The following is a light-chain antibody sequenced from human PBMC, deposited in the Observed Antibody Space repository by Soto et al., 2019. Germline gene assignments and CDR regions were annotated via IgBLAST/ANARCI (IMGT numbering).Light chain of an antibody. J-gene: IGKJ4*01. Sequence: EIVMTQSPATLSVSPGERATLSCRASQSVSSNLAWYQQKPGQAPRLLIYGASTRDTGSPSRFSGSGSGTEFTLTSSSLQSEDFALYYWQQYNNWPPLTFGGGTKVEIK. CDR1: QSVSSN. CDR3: QQYNNWPPLT. CDR2: GAS. V-gene: IGKV3-15*01.